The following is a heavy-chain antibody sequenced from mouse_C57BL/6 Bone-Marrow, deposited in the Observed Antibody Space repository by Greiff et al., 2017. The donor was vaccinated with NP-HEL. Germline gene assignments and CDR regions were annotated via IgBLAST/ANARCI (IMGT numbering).Heavy chain of an antibody. CDR3: ARGRVTTVVATWDFDY. V-gene: IGHV1-81*01. CDR1: GYTFTSYG. D-gene: IGHD1-1*01. CDR2: IYPRSGNT. J-gene: IGHJ2*01. Sequence: QVQLKQSGAELARPGASVKLSCKASGYTFTSYGISWVKQRTGQGLEWIGEIYPRSGNTYYYEKFKGKATLTADKSSSTAYMELRSLTSEDSAVYFCARGRVTTVVATWDFDYWGQGTTLTVSS.